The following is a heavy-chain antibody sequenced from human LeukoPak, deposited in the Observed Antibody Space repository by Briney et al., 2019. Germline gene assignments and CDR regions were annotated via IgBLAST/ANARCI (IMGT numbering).Heavy chain of an antibody. J-gene: IGHJ4*02. Sequence: SETLSLTCGVSGGAITNYYWNWIRQAPGKGLEWLGYIYYTGSTTYNPSVKSRITISLDTSKKQISLKLRSVTAADTAVYYCARVDTRAIAYYFDYWGQGTLVTVSS. V-gene: IGHV4-59*01. CDR2: IYYTGST. D-gene: IGHD5-18*01. CDR1: GGAITNYY. CDR3: ARVDTRAIAYYFDY.